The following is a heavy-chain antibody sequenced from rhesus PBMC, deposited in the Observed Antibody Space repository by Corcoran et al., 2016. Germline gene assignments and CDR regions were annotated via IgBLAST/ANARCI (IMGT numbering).Heavy chain of an antibody. Sequence: QLQLQESGPGLVKPSETLSLTCAVSGGSISSNYWSWIRQPPGKGLEWIGYIFGRGGGTNYNPSLKHRVTISIDTSKNQFSLKLSSVTAADTAVYYCARTVTTFFYGLDSWGQGVVVTVSS. D-gene: IGHD4-23*01. CDR2: IFGRGGGT. J-gene: IGHJ6*01. CDR1: GGSISSNY. V-gene: IGHV4-106*01. CDR3: ARTVTTFFYGLDS.